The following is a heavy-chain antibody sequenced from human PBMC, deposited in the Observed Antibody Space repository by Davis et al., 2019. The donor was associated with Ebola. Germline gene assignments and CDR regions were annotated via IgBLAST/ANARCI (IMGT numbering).Heavy chain of an antibody. V-gene: IGHV3-64*01. CDR1: GFTFSNYA. D-gene: IGHD3-10*01. J-gene: IGHJ6*03. CDR2: ISSNGGST. Sequence: GESLKISCAASGFTFSNYAMHWVRQAPGKGLEYVSAISSNGGSTYHANSVKGRFTISRDNSKNTLDLQMGSLRAEDMAVYYCARDVAANDRGLLWFREYSMDVWGQGTTVTVSS. CDR3: ARDVAANDRGLLWFREYSMDV.